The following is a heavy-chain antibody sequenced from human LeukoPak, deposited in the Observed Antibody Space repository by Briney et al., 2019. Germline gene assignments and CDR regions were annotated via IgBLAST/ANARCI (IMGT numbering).Heavy chain of an antibody. Sequence: GESLKISCKGSGYSFTTYWISWVRQMPGKGLEWMGRIDPSDSYTNYSPSFQGHVTISADKSISTAFLQWSSLKASDTAMYYCARLGFGEIFPYYWGQGTLVTVSS. J-gene: IGHJ4*02. CDR3: ARLGFGEIFPYY. V-gene: IGHV5-10-1*01. D-gene: IGHD3-10*01. CDR2: IDPSDSYT. CDR1: GYSFTTYW.